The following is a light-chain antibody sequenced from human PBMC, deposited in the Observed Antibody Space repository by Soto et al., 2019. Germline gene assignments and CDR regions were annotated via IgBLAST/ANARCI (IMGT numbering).Light chain of an antibody. CDR1: SGHSTYA. Sequence: QLVLTQSPSASASLGASVKLTCTLSSGHSTYAIAWHQQQPEKGPRYLMKLNSDGSHSKGDGIPDRFSGSSSGAERYLTISSLQSEDEADYYCQTWGTGIHLYVFGTGTKLTV. V-gene: IGLV4-69*01. CDR3: QTWGTGIHLYV. CDR2: LNSDGSH. J-gene: IGLJ1*01.